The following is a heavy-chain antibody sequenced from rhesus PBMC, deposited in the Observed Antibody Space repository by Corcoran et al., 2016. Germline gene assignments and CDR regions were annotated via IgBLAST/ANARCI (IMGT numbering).Heavy chain of an antibody. CDR1: GGSFRSYW. Sequence: QVQLQESGPGLVKPSETLSLTCDVSGGSFRSYWWNWIRQSPGKGLELIGEIHGYSGRTNYSPSLLSRVSISMGVSKNQFSLRLASVTAADAAVYYCTSPVRYRFDVWGPGVLVSVSS. CDR3: TSPVRYRFDV. J-gene: IGHJ5-1*01. V-gene: IGHV4-80*01. CDR2: IHGYSGRT. D-gene: IGHD3-9*01.